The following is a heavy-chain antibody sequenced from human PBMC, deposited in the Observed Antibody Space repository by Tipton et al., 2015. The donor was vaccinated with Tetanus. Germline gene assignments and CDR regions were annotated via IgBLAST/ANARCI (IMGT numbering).Heavy chain of an antibody. D-gene: IGHD4-17*01. V-gene: IGHV3-33*01. Sequence: SLRLSCAASGFSFESYGMHWVRQAPGKGLEWMATIFDDGSKTYYADSVKGRFTISRDNSRNTLYLQMSSLRVEDTAVYYCTRTISNDYVAAWGQGTLVTVSS. CDR2: IFDDGSKT. CDR1: GFSFESYG. CDR3: TRTISNDYVAA. J-gene: IGHJ4*02.